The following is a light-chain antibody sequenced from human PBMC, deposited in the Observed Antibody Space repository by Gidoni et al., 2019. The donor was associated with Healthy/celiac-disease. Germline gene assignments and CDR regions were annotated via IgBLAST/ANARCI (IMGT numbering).Light chain of an antibody. Sequence: QSALTQPASVSGSPGQSITISCTGTSSDVGSYNLVSWYQQHPGKVPKLMIYEVSKRPSGVSNRFSGSKSGNTASLTISGLQADDEADYYCCSYAGSVVFGGGTKLTVL. CDR2: EVS. CDR1: SSDVGSYNL. J-gene: IGLJ2*01. CDR3: CSYAGSVV. V-gene: IGLV2-23*02.